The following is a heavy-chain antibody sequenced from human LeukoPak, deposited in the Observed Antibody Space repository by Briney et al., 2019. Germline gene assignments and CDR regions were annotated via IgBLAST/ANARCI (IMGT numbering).Heavy chain of an antibody. CDR1: GYSFTTYW. D-gene: IGHD2-8*01. CDR3: ARQSVNGQHTFDY. Sequence: GESLKISCKGSGYSFTTYWIGWVRQMPGKGLEWMGIINPRDSDTKYSPSFQGQVTISVDKSISTAYLQWSSLKASDTAMYYCARQSVNGQHTFDYWGQGTLVTVSS. J-gene: IGHJ4*02. V-gene: IGHV5-51*01. CDR2: INPRDSDT.